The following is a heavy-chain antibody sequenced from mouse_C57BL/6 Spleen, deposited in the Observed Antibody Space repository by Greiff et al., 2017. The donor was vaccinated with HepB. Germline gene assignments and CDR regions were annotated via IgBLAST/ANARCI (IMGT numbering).Heavy chain of an antibody. Sequence: VQLQQPGAELVKPGASVKLSCKASGYTFTSYWMHWVKQRPGQGLEWIGMIHPNSGSTNYNEKFKSKATLTVDKSSSTAYMQLSSLTSEDSAVYYCARGRGYSYAMDYRGQGTSVTVSS. CDR3: ARGRGYSYAMDY. CDR1: GYTFTSYW. J-gene: IGHJ4*01. V-gene: IGHV1-64*01. D-gene: IGHD2-3*01. CDR2: IHPNSGST.